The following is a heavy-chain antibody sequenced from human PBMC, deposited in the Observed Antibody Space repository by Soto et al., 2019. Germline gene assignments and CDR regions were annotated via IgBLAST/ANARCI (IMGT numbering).Heavy chain of an antibody. CDR2: MNPNSGNT. CDR1: GYTFTSYD. CDR3: ARGALGGQLVLMEYYFDY. J-gene: IGHJ4*02. V-gene: IGHV1-8*01. D-gene: IGHD6-6*01. Sequence: GASVKVSCKASGYTFTSYDINWVRQATGQGLEWMGWMNPNSGNTGYAQKFQGRVTMTRNTSISTAYMELSSLRSEDTAVYYCARGALGGQLVLMEYYFDYWGQGTLVTVSS.